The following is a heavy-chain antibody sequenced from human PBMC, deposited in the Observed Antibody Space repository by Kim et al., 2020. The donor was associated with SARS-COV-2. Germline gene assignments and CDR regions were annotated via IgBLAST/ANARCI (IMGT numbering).Heavy chain of an antibody. Sequence: ASVKVSCKASGYTFTSYGISWVRQAPGQGLEWMGCISAYNGNTNYAQKLQGRVTMTTDTSTSTAYMELRSLRSDDTAVYYCARDPTYYYGSGSYEADYWGQGTLVTVSS. CDR2: ISAYNGNT. V-gene: IGHV1-18*01. D-gene: IGHD3-10*01. J-gene: IGHJ4*02. CDR3: ARDPTYYYGSGSYEADY. CDR1: GYTFTSYG.